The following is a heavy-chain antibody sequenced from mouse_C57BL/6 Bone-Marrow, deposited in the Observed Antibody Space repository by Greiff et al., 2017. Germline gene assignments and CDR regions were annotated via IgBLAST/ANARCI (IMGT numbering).Heavy chain of an antibody. J-gene: IGHJ3*01. CDR1: GYTFTEYT. CDR2: FYPGSGSI. V-gene: IGHV1-62-2*01. CDR3: ARNEDGLRFAY. Sequence: VQLQQSGAELVKPGASVKLSCTASGYTFTEYTIHWVKQGSGQGLEWIGWFYPGSGSIKYKEKLKDQGTLTADKSSSTVYMELSRLTSEDSAVYDCARNEDGLRFAYWGQGNLVTVSA.